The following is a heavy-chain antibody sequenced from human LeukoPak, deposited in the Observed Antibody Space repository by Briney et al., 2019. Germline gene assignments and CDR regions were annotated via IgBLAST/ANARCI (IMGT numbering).Heavy chain of an antibody. CDR1: GFTFSSYA. CDR3: AKDRDGYNYYGMDV. CDR2: ISGSGGST. V-gene: IGHV3-23*01. Sequence: GGCLRLGCAASGFTFSSYAMSWVRQAPGKGLGWVSAISGSGGSTYYADYVKGRFTISRDNSQTTMYMQMNSLRAEDTDVYYCAKDRDGYNYYGMDVWGQGTTVTVSS. J-gene: IGHJ6*02. D-gene: IGHD5-24*01.